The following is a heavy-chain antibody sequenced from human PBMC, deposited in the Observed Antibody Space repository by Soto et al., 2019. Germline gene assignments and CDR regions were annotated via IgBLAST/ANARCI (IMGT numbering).Heavy chain of an antibody. CDR2: ISGSGRTT. V-gene: IGHV3-23*01. CDR1: GFIFSNYA. D-gene: IGHD4-17*01. CDR3: AKYYGDYVLPWFDP. Sequence: PGGSLRLSCAASGFIFSNYAMNWVRQAPGRGLEWVSAISGSGRTTYYADSVKGRFTISRDNSKNTLYLQMNSLRAEDTAVYYCAKYYGDYVLPWFDPWGQGTLVTVSS. J-gene: IGHJ5*02.